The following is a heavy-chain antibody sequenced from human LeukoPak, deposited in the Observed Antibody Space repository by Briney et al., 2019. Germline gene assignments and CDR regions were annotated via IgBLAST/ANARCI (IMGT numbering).Heavy chain of an antibody. D-gene: IGHD3-10*01. CDR1: GGSFSGYY. CDR3: ARVSPNYGSGSYYYYYGMDV. V-gene: IGHV4-34*01. CDR2: INHSGST. J-gene: IGHJ6*02. Sequence: SETLSLTCAVYGGSFSGYYWSWIRQPPGKGLEWIGEINHSGSTNYNPSLKSRVTISVDTSKNQFSLKLSSVTAADTAVYYCARVSPNYGSGSYYYYYGMDVRGQGTTVTVSS.